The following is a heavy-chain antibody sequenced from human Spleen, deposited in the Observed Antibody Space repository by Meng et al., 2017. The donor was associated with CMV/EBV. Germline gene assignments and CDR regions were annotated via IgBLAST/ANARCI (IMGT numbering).Heavy chain of an antibody. V-gene: IGHV3-49*04. D-gene: IGHD3-10*01. CDR3: AREAYGSGSYYRGWFDP. CDR2: IRTKVYGETT. CDR1: GFTFGDFG. Sequence: GGSLRLSCTGSGFTFGDFGMTWVRQAPGKGLEWVGLIRTKVYGETTEYAASVKGRFTISRDNAKNSLYLQMNSLRAEDTAVYYCAREAYGSGSYYRGWFDPWGQGTLVTVSS. J-gene: IGHJ5*02.